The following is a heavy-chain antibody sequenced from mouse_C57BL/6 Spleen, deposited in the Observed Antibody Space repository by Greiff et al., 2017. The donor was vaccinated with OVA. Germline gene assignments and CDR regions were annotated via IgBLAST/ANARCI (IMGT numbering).Heavy chain of an antibody. D-gene: IGHD1-1*01. Sequence: QVQLQQPGAELVKPGASVKLSCKASGYTFTSYWMHWVKQRPGQGLEWIGMIHPNSGSTNYNEKFKSKATLTVDKSSSPAYMQLSSLTSEDSAVYYCARGLDCGSSYGYWGQGTTLTVSS. V-gene: IGHV1-64*01. J-gene: IGHJ2*01. CDR2: IHPNSGST. CDR3: ARGLDCGSSYGY. CDR1: GYTFTSYW.